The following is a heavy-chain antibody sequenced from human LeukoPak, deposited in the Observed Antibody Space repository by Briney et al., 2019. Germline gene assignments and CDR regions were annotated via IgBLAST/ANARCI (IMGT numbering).Heavy chain of an antibody. J-gene: IGHJ4*02. Sequence: GGSLRLSCAASGFTFRSYGMHWVRQAPGKGLEWVAVISYDGSNKYYADSVKGRFTIYRDNSKNTLYLQLNSLRAEDTAVYYCAKDDSSSWKFDYWGQGTLVTVSS. CDR1: GFTFRSYG. CDR3: AKDDSSSWKFDY. CDR2: ISYDGSNK. V-gene: IGHV3-30*18. D-gene: IGHD6-13*01.